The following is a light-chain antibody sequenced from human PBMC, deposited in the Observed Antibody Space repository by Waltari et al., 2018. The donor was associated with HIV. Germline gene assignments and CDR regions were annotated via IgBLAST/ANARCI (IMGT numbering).Light chain of an antibody. CDR2: DAS. V-gene: IGKV1-33*01. J-gene: IGKJ3*01. Sequence: DIQMTQSPSSLSASVGDRVTITCQASQDIRNYLNWYQKKPGKAPKLLIYDASNLEIGVPSRFSGSGSGTDFSFTIDSLQPEDIATYYCQQYNSLSFTFGPGTKLEI. CDR3: QQYNSLSFT. CDR1: QDIRNY.